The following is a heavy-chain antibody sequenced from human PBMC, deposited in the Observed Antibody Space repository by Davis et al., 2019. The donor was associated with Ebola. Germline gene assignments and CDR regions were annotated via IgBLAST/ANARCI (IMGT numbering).Heavy chain of an antibody. D-gene: IGHD3-22*01. J-gene: IGHJ6*02. V-gene: IGHV1-2*06. CDR2: INPNSGGT. CDR1: GYTFTGNY. CDR3: ARGGITMMIVPRDYYYGLDV. Sequence: AASVKVSCKASGYTFTGNYIQWLRQAPGQGLECMGRINPNSGGTNYAQKFPGRVTMSRDTSTSTAYMEMSRLRSDDTAVYFCARGGITMMIVPRDYYYGLDVGGQGTTVTVSS.